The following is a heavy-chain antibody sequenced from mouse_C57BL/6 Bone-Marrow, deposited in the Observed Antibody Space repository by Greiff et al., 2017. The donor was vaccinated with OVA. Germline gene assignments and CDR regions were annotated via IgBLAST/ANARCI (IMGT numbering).Heavy chain of an antibody. CDR3: ARTFYYDYEGFAY. Sequence: EVKLVESGGGLVKPGGSLKLSCAASGFTFSDYGMHWVRQAPEKGLEWVAYISSGSSTIYYADTVKGRFTISRDNAKNTLFLQMTSLRSEDTAMYYCARTFYYDYEGFAYWGQGTLVTVSA. J-gene: IGHJ3*01. V-gene: IGHV5-17*01. CDR2: ISSGSSTI. CDR1: GFTFSDYG. D-gene: IGHD2-4*01.